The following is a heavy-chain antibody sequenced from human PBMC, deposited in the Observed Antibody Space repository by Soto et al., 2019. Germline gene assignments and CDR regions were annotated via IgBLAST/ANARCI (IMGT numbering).Heavy chain of an antibody. CDR2: IYYSGST. D-gene: IGHD3-9*01. CDR3: ARDTHYDILTGYYYYSYMDV. Sequence: LSLTCTVSGGSISSYYWSWIRQPPGKGLEWIGYIYYSGSTNYNPSLKSRVTISVDTSKNQFSLKLSSVTAADTAVYYCARDTHYDILTGYYYYSYMDVWGKGTTVTVSS. CDR1: GGSISSYY. J-gene: IGHJ6*03. V-gene: IGHV4-59*01.